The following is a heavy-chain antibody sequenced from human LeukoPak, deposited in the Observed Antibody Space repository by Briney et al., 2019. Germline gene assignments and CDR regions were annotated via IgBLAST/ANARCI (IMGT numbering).Heavy chain of an antibody. V-gene: IGHV3-64*01. CDR1: GFTFSSYA. Sequence: GGSLRLSCAASGFTFSSYAMHWVRQAPGKGLEYVSAISSNGGSTYYANSVKGRFTISRDNSKNTLYLQMGSLRAEDMAVYYCVLSSSSSYYFDYWGQGTLVTVSS. J-gene: IGHJ4*02. CDR3: VLSSSSSYYFDY. D-gene: IGHD6-13*01. CDR2: ISSNGGST.